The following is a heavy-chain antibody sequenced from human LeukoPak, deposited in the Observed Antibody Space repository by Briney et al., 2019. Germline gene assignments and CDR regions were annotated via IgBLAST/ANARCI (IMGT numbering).Heavy chain of an antibody. CDR2: IYSGGST. D-gene: IGHD6-19*01. Sequence: GGSLRLSCAASGFTVSSNYMSWVRQAPGKGLEWVSVIYSGGSTYYADSVKGRFTISRDNSKNTLYLQMNSLRAEDTAVYYCARAGRQWLFPDWGQGTLVTDSS. J-gene: IGHJ4*02. CDR3: ARAGRQWLFPD. CDR1: GFTVSSNY. V-gene: IGHV3-66*01.